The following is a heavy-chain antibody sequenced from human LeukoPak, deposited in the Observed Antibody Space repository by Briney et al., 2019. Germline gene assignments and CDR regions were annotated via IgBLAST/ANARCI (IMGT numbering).Heavy chain of an antibody. CDR3: TRDLDIVVVTAIPNYYYGMDV. CDR1: GFTFSNYA. Sequence: QPGGSLRLSCEASGFTFSNYAMSWFRQAPGKGLEWVGFIRSKAYGGTTEYAASVKGRFTISRDDSKSIAYLQMNSLKTEDTAVYYCTRDLDIVVVTAIPNYYYGMDVWGQGTTVTVSS. CDR2: IRSKAYGGTT. D-gene: IGHD2-21*02. V-gene: IGHV3-49*03. J-gene: IGHJ6*02.